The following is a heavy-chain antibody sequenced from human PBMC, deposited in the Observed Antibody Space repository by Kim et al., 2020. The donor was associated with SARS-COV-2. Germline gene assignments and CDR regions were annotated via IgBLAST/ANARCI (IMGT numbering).Heavy chain of an antibody. CDR1: GGSISTYY. J-gene: IGHJ4*02. CDR3: ARRDSSNWYFDY. V-gene: IGHV4-4*09. D-gene: IGHD3-22*01. Sequence: SETLSLTCTVSGGSISTYYWSWIRQPPSKGLEWIGYIYKSGSTDYNPSLKSRVTISLDTSKKQFSLKLSSVTAADTAVYYCARRDSSNWYFDYWGLGTLVTVSS. CDR2: IYKSGST.